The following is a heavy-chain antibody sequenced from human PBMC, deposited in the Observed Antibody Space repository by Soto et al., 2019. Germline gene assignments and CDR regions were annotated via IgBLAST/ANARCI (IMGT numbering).Heavy chain of an antibody. V-gene: IGHV3-15*01. CDR2: IRSNADGGTA. CDR3: STALRRDSALGAY. CDR1: GFLLSDSG. Sequence: PGGSLRLSCAASGFLLSDSGRAWARKPPGKGLQWIGRIRSNADGGTADLAAPVRGRFSISRDDSTDTLYLQLNSLQLEDTAVYFCSTALRRDSALGAYWGQGTLVTVSS. D-gene: IGHD3-16*01. J-gene: IGHJ4*02.